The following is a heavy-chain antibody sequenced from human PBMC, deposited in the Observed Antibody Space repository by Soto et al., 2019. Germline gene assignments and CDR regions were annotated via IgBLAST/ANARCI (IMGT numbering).Heavy chain of an antibody. CDR2: INSDGSST. D-gene: IGHD5-12*01. Sequence: GGSLRLSCAASGFTFSSNWMSWVRQAPGKGLVWVSRINSDGSSTSYADSVKGRFTISRDNAKNTLYLQMNSLRAEDTAEYYCARDTYSGYDDSNWFDPWGQGTLVTVSS. V-gene: IGHV3-74*01. J-gene: IGHJ5*02. CDR3: ARDTYSGYDDSNWFDP. CDR1: GFTFSSNW.